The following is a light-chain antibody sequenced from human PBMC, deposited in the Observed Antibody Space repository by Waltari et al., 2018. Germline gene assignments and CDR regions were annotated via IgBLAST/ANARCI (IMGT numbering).Light chain of an antibody. CDR3: QQFNSYPHT. V-gene: IGKV1-9*01. CDR1: QDISIH. J-gene: IGKJ2*01. CDR2: AAS. Sequence: DIQLTQAPSFLSASVRDRVTVTCRASQDISIHLVWYQQMPGKAPKVLVHAASTLESGVPSRFSGSGSGTEFTLTISSLQPEDFATYYCQQFNSYPHTFGQGTKLEIK.